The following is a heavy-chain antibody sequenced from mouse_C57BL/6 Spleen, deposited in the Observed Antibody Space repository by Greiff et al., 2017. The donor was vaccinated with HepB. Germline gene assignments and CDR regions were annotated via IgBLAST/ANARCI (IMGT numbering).Heavy chain of an antibody. V-gene: IGHV1-64*01. CDR2: IHPNSGST. Sequence: QVQLQQPGAELVKPGASVKLSCKASGYTFTSYWMHWVKQRRGQGLEWIGMIHPNSGSTNYNEKFKSKATLTVDKSSSTAYMQLSSLTSEDSAVYYCARQNYYGSSYLGYFDYWGQGTTLTVSS. CDR3: ARQNYYGSSYLGYFDY. D-gene: IGHD1-1*01. CDR1: GYTFTSYW. J-gene: IGHJ2*01.